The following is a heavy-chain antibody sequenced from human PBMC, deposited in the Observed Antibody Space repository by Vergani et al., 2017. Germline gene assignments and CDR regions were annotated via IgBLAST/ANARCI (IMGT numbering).Heavy chain of an antibody. D-gene: IGHD3-16*02. CDR3: ARDWLMITFGGVFVY. V-gene: IGHV1-2*02. CDR1: EYTFTDYY. J-gene: IGHJ4*02. CDR2: INPNTGAT. Sequence: QVQLVQSGAEVKKPGASVKVSCKASEYTFTDYYIHWVRQAPGQGLEWMGWINPNTGATNYPQKFQGRVTMTRDTSISTTYMELSRLRSDDTAVYFCARDWLMITFGGVFVYWGQGTLVTVSS.